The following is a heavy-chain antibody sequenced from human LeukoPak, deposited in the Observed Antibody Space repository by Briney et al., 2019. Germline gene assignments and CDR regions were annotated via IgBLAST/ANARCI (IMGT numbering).Heavy chain of an antibody. D-gene: IGHD6-6*01. Sequence: SGTLSLTCAVSGGSISSSNWWSWVRQPPGKGLEWIGETYHSGSTNYNPSLKSRVTISVDKSKNQFSLKLSSVTAADTAVYYCARTSIAALNWFDPWGQGTLVTVSS. CDR3: ARTSIAALNWFDP. CDR1: GGSISSSNW. CDR2: TYHSGST. V-gene: IGHV4-4*02. J-gene: IGHJ5*02.